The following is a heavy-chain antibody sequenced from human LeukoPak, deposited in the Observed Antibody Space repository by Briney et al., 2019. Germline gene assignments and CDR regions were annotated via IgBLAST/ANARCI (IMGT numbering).Heavy chain of an antibody. CDR3: ARDPHIAAAGTIFDY. CDR1: GFTFSS. D-gene: IGHD6-13*01. CDR2: ISGSGGSR. Sequence: GGSLRLSCAASGFTFSSWVRQAPGKGLEWVSTISGSGGSRSYADSVKGRFTISRDNAKNSLYLQMNSLRDEDSAVYYCARDPHIAAAGTIFDYWGQGTLVTVSS. J-gene: IGHJ4*02. V-gene: IGHV3-23*01.